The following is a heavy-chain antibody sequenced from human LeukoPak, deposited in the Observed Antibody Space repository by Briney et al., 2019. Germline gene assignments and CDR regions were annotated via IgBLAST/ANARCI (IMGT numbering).Heavy chain of an antibody. Sequence: GASVKVSCKASGYTFTGYYIHWVRQAPGQGLEWMGWIDPNSGGTNYAQKFQDRVTMSGDPSISTAYMEVRGLRSDDTAVFYCARAPAYSSSAILDFFHYWGQGTLVTVSS. CDR1: GYTFTGYY. D-gene: IGHD6-6*01. CDR3: ARAPAYSSSAILDFFHY. CDR2: IDPNSGGT. J-gene: IGHJ4*02. V-gene: IGHV1-2*02.